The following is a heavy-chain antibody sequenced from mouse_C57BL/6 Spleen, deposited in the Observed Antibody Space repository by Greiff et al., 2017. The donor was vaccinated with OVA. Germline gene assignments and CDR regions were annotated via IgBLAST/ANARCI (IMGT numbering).Heavy chain of an antibody. Sequence: QVQLQQSGPELVKPGASVKISCKASGYAFSSSWMNWVKQRPGKGLEWIGRIYPGDGDTNYNGKFKGKATLTADKSSSTAYMQLSSLTSEDSAVYFGARENVITTTLGYFDVWGTGTTVTVSS. CDR2: IYPGDGDT. CDR3: ARENVITTTLGYFDV. J-gene: IGHJ1*03. D-gene: IGHD1-1*01. CDR1: GYAFSSSW. V-gene: IGHV1-82*01.